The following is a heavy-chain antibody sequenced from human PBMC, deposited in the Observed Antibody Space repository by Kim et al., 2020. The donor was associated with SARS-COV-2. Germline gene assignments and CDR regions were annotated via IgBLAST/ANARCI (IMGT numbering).Heavy chain of an antibody. J-gene: IGHJ4*02. Sequence: GGSLRLSCAASGFTFSDYYMSWIRQAPGKGLEWVSYISSSSSYTNYADSVKGRFIISRDNAKNSLYLQMNSLRAKDTAVYYCARGYYDSSGYTTFDYWGQGTLVTVSS. CDR2: ISSSSSYT. V-gene: IGHV3-11*03. CDR3: ARGYYDSSGYTTFDY. D-gene: IGHD3-22*01. CDR1: GFTFSDYY.